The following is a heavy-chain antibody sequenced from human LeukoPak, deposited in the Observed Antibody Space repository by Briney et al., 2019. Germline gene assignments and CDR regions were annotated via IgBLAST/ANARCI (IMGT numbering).Heavy chain of an antibody. CDR1: GFPFSTYW. CDR2: ISPDGSSR. D-gene: IGHD2-21*02. Sequence: GGSLRLSCAASGFPFSTYWMHWVRQPPGKGLMWVSRISPDGSSRSYADSVKGRFIIFRDNAKNTLSLQMNSLTAADTAVYYCARDGGLLPDNWGKGTLVTVSS. CDR3: ARDGGLLPDN. V-gene: IGHV3-74*01. J-gene: IGHJ4*02.